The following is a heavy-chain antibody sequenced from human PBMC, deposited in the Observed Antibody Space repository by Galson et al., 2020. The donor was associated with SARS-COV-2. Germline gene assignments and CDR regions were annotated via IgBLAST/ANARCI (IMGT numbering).Heavy chain of an antibody. CDR1: GFNFRTYA. CDR3: AKDGHSSSDDYYRMDV. D-gene: IGHD6-6*01. V-gene: IGHV3-23*01. CDR2: ITGSGDST. Sequence: GGSLRLSCAASGFNFRTYAMTWVRQAPGKGLEWVSAITGSGDSTFYADSVKGRFTISRDNSKNTLYMQMNSLRADDTAGYYCAKDGHSSSDDYYRMDVWGKGTTVTVSS. J-gene: IGHJ6*04.